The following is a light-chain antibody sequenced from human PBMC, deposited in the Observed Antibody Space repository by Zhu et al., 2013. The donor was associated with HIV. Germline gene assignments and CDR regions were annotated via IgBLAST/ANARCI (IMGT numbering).Light chain of an antibody. CDR1: QSISGW. V-gene: IGKV1-5*01. CDR3: QQFHHYPWT. J-gene: IGKJ1*01. Sequence: DIQMTQSPSTLSASVGDRVTITCRASQSISGWLAWYQQKPGKAPKLLIYDASILQSGVPSRFSGSGSETEFTLTVSNLQAEDFATYYCQQFHHYPWTFGQGTKVEI. CDR2: DAS.